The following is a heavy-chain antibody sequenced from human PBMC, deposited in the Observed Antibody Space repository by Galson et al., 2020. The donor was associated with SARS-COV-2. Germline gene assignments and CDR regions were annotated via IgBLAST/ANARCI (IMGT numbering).Heavy chain of an antibody. CDR1: GGSISSGDYY. J-gene: IGHJ3*02. D-gene: IGHD4-17*01. V-gene: IGHV4-30-4*01. CDR3: ARVGYGDYEEPYAFDI. CDR2: IYYSGST. Sequence: ASETLSLTCTVSGGSISSGDYYWSWIRQPPGKGLEWIGYIYYSGSTYYNPSLKSRVTISVDTSKNQFSLKLSSVTAADTAGYYCARVGYGDYEEPYAFDIWGQGTMVTVSS.